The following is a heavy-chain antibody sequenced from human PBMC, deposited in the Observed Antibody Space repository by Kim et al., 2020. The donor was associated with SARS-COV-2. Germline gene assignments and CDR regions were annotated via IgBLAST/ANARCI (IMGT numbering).Heavy chain of an antibody. CDR1: GGSISSYD. D-gene: IGHD3-10*01. CDR2: IYYSGNT. V-gene: IGHV4-59*01. Sequence: SETLSLTCTVSGGSISSYDWSWIRQPPGKGLEWIGYIYYSGNTKYNPSLKSRVTISVDTSKNQFSLKLGSVTAADTAVYYCAGVGRGVVLSPLSPPAGYFDLWGRGTLVTVSS. CDR3: AGVGRGVVLSPLSPPAGYFDL. J-gene: IGHJ2*01.